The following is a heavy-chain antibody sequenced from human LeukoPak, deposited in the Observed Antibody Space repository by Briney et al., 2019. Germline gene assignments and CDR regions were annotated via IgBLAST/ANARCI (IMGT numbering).Heavy chain of an antibody. D-gene: IGHD2-21*01. CDR2: ISSGSGYI. J-gene: IGHJ4*02. CDR3: ARGLSIRVVFDS. Sequence: SGGSLRLSCAASGFTFSSYSMNWVRQAPGKGLEWVSSISSGSGYIYYADSVKGRFTISRDNAKNSLYLQMNSLRAEDTAVYYCARGLSIRVVFDSWGQGTLVTVSS. V-gene: IGHV3-21*01. CDR1: GFTFSSYS.